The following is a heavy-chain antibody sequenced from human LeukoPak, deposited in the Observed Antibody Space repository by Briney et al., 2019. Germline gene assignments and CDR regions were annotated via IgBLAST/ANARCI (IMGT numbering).Heavy chain of an antibody. CDR2: IILIFGTA. Sequence: ASVKVSCKASGGTFSSYAISWVRQAPGQGLKWMGGIILIFGTANYAQKFQGRVTITADESTSTAYMELSSLRSEDTAVYYCARDRGGVGATRRPYYYYYMDVWGKGTTVTISS. CDR1: GGTFSSYA. D-gene: IGHD1-26*01. CDR3: ARDRGGVGATRRPYYYYYMDV. J-gene: IGHJ6*03. V-gene: IGHV1-69*13.